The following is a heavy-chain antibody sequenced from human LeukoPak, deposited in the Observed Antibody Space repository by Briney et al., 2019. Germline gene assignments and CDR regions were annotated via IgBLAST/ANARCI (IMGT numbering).Heavy chain of an antibody. J-gene: IGHJ4*02. Sequence: SETLSLTCTVSGVSVTNYYWAWIRQPAGKGLEWIGRMYISGSTNYNPSLKSRVTISIDKTKNQFSLKLRSVTAADTAVYYCARDYLVGAPLDSWGQGAPFTVSP. CDR1: GVSVTNYY. CDR2: MYISGST. CDR3: ARDYLVGAPLDS. V-gene: IGHV4-4*07. D-gene: IGHD1-26*01.